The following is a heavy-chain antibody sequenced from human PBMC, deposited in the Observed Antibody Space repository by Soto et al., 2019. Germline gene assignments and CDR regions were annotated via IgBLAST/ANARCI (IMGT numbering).Heavy chain of an antibody. CDR3: ARTKLIWFGESNYYYYGMDV. CDR1: GVSISSSSYY. V-gene: IGHV4-39*01. CDR2: IYYSGST. Sequence: SETLSLTCTVSGVSISSSSYYWGWIRQPPGKGLEWIGSIYYSGSTYYNPSLKSRVTISVDTSKNQFSLKLSSVTAADTAVYYCARTKLIWFGESNYYYYGMDVWGQGTTVTVSS. D-gene: IGHD3-10*01. J-gene: IGHJ6*02.